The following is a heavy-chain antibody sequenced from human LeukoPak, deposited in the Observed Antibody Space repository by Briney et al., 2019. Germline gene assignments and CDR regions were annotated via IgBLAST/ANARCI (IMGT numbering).Heavy chain of an antibody. CDR3: ARAVGGDGSGSL. V-gene: IGHV4-59*01. CDR1: GGSISTYY. CDR2: IYYRVTS. Sequence: SETLSLTCTVSGGSISTYYWSWLRQPPGKGLEWIGYIYYRVTSDYNPSLKSRVTMSVDMSTRQISLTLSSVTAADTAVYYCARAVGGDGSGSLWGPGTLVTVSS. D-gene: IGHD3-10*01. J-gene: IGHJ4*02.